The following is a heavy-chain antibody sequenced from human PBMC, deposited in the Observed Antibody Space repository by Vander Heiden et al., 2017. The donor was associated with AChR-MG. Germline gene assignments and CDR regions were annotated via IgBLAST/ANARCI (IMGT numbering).Heavy chain of an antibody. CDR3: AKDQGWIGLDSSGYLDY. CDR2: ISYDGSNK. V-gene: IGHV3-30*18. D-gene: IGHD3-22*01. CDR1: GFTFSSYG. J-gene: IGHJ4*02. Sequence: QVQLVESGGGVVQPGRSLRLSCAASGFTFSSYGMHWVRQAPGKGLEWVAVISYDGSNKYYADSVKGRFTISRDNSKNTLYLQMNSLRAEDTAVYYCAKDQGWIGLDSSGYLDYWGQGTLVTVSS.